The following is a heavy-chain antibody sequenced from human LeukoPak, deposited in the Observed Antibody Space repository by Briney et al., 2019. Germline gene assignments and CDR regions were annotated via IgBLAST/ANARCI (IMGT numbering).Heavy chain of an antibody. V-gene: IGHV3-48*03. CDR1: GVTFRTYE. CDR3: AREGVPGDGDHFDY. J-gene: IGHJ4*02. D-gene: IGHD3-16*01. Sequence: GGSLRLSCASSGVTFRTYEMNWIRQAPGKGLEWVSYITGSGTIYYADSVKGRFTISRDNARDSLYLQMNSLRAEDTAVYYCAREGVPGDGDHFDYWGQGTVVTVSS. CDR2: ITGSGTI.